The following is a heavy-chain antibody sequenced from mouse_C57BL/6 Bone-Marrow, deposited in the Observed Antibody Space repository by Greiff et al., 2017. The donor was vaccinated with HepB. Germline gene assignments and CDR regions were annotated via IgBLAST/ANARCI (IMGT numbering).Heavy chain of an antibody. CDR1: GYTFTSYW. CDR2: IYPGSGST. D-gene: IGHD1-1*01. Sequence: VQVVESGAELVKPGASVKMSCKASGYTFTSYWITWVKQRPGQGLEWIGDIYPGSGSTNYNEKFKSKATLTVDTSSSTAYMQLSSLTSEDSAVYYCASSYGWYFDVWGTGTTVTVSS. J-gene: IGHJ1*03. V-gene: IGHV1-55*01. CDR3: ASSYGWYFDV.